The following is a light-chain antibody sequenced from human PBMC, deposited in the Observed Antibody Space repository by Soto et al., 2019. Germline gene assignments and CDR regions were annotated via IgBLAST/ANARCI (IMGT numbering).Light chain of an antibody. Sequence: QSVLTQPPSASGSPGQSVTISCTGTSSDVGAYDFVSWYHQQSGKAPKLLIFAVTKRPSGVPDRFSGSKSGKTASLTVSGRQADDEGDYYCSSYAGINNVILGAGTKVTVL. CDR2: AVT. CDR1: SSDVGAYDF. J-gene: IGLJ2*01. CDR3: SSYAGINNVI. V-gene: IGLV2-8*01.